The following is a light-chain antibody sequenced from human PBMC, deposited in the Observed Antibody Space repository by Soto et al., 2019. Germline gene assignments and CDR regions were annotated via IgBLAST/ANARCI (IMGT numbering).Light chain of an antibody. V-gene: IGLV4-69*01. CDR1: SGHRTYA. Sequence: QSVLTQSPSASASLGASVKLTCTLSSGHRTYAIAWHQQQPGKGPRYLMKLYSDGGHDRGDGIPDRFSGSSSGAERFLTISRLQSDDEADYYCQTWGTGIQVFGGGTKLTVL. CDR2: LYSDGGH. J-gene: IGLJ3*02. CDR3: QTWGTGIQV.